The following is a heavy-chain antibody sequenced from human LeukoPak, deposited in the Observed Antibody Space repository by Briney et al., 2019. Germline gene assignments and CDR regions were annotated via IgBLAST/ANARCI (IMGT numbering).Heavy chain of an antibody. Sequence: GGSLRLSCEASGFTFSGNWMSWVRQAPGKGLEWVSSISSSSSYIYYADSVKGRFTISRDNAKNSLYLQMNSLRAEDTAVYYCARGGIAARTIGYWGQGTLVTVSS. D-gene: IGHD6-6*01. CDR1: GFTFSGNW. CDR2: ISSSSSYI. J-gene: IGHJ4*02. V-gene: IGHV3-21*01. CDR3: ARGGIAARTIGY.